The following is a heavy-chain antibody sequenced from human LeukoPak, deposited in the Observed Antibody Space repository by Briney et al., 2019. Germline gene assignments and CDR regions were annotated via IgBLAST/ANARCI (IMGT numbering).Heavy chain of an antibody. D-gene: IGHD6-19*01. Sequence: QPGGSLRLSCAASGFTFYSYAMSWVRQAPGKGLDWVSGISGSGGSTFYAESVKGRFTISRDDSKLYLQMNSLRAEDTAVYYCAKRGVQQWLVDWYFDYWGQGTLVTVSS. CDR1: GFTFYSYA. V-gene: IGHV3-23*01. J-gene: IGHJ4*02. CDR3: AKRGVQQWLVDWYFDY. CDR2: ISGSGGST.